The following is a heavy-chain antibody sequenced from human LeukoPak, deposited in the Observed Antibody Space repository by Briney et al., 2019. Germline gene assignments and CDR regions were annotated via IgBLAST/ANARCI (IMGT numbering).Heavy chain of an antibody. D-gene: IGHD2-15*01. J-gene: IGHJ3*02. CDR3: ARVVAGHDAFDI. CDR2: ISYDGSNK. Sequence: GGSLRLSCAASGFTFSSYAMSWVRQAPGKGLEWVAVISYDGSNKYYADSVKGRFTISRDNSKNTLYLQMNSLRAEDTAVYYCARVVAGHDAFDIWGQGTMVTVSS. V-gene: IGHV3-30-3*01. CDR1: GFTFSSYA.